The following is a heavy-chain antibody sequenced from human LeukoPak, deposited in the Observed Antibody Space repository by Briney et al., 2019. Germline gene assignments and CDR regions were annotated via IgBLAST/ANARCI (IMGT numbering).Heavy chain of an antibody. CDR1: GGSISSYY. Sequence: SETLSLTCTVSGGSISSYYGSWIRQPPGKGLGWIGDIYYSGSTNYNPSLKSRVTISVDTSKNQFSLKLTSVTAADTAVYYCARGLTYYFDSSGYYVTDASDIWGQGTMATVSS. D-gene: IGHD3-22*01. CDR2: IYYSGST. CDR3: ARGLTYYFDSSGYYVTDASDI. J-gene: IGHJ3*02. V-gene: IGHV4-59*01.